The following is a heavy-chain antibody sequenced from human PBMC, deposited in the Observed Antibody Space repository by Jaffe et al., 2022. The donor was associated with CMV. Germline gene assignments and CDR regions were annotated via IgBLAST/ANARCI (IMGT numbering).Heavy chain of an antibody. Sequence: QLQLQESGPGLVKPSETLSLTCTVSGGSISSSSYYWGWIRQPPGKGLEWIGSIYYSGSTYYNPSLKSRVTISVDTSKNQFSLKLSSVTAADTAVYYCARRWTYYYGSGEREYNWFDPWGQGTLVTVSS. J-gene: IGHJ5*02. D-gene: IGHD3-10*01. V-gene: IGHV4-39*01. CDR2: IYYSGST. CDR1: GGSISSSSYY. CDR3: ARRWTYYYGSGEREYNWFDP.